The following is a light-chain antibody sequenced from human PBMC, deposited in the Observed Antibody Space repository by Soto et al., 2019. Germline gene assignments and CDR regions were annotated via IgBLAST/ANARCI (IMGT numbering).Light chain of an antibody. CDR1: SSDVGTYNF. J-gene: IGLJ3*02. CDR3: SSYSSTSTPWV. Sequence: QAVLTQPASVSGSPGQSITISCTGTSSDVGTYNFVSWYQQHPGKAPKLMIYEVSGRPSGVSNRFSGSKSGNTASLTISGLQDEDEAYYYCSSYSSTSTPWVFGGGTKLTVL. CDR2: EVS. V-gene: IGLV2-14*01.